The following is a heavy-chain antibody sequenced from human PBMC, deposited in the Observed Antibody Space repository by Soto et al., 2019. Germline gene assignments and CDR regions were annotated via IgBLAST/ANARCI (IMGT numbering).Heavy chain of an antibody. Sequence: EVQLVESGGRLVQPGGSLRLSCAASGFMFRAYWMSWVRPDPGKGLEWVATISGGASDKFYVESVKGRLTISRVDSKNTLDLQMNSLRDKDTAVYYCVREDWHRFDSWGQGTLVTVSS. D-gene: IGHD2-21*01. J-gene: IGHJ4*02. CDR2: ISGGASDK. CDR1: GFMFRAYW. CDR3: VREDWHRFDS. V-gene: IGHV3-7*01.